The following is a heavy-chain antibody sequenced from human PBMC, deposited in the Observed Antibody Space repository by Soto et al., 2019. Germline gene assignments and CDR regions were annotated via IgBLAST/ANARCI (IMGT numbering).Heavy chain of an antibody. Sequence: QVQLVQSGAEVKKPGSSVKVSCKASGGTFSTYGITWVRQAPGQGLEWVGGIIPILNTAQHAQKLPGRVTVTLEESTNIAYMELISLTSEDTAVYYCARNRYYYAQNAYFQKLDYWGQGTLVTVSS. D-gene: IGHD3-10*01. J-gene: IGHJ4*02. CDR1: GGTFSTYG. CDR3: ARNRYYYAQNAYFQKLDY. V-gene: IGHV1-69*01. CDR2: IIPILNTA.